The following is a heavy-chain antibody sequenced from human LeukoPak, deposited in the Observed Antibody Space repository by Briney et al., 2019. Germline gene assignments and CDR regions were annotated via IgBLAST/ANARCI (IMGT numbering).Heavy chain of an antibody. D-gene: IGHD5-12*01. J-gene: IGHJ4*02. CDR3: ARDLGYSGYENFDY. Sequence: KPSETLSLTCTVSGGSISSYYWSWIRQPAGKGLEWIGRIYTSGSINYNPSLKSRVTMSVDTSKNQFSLKLSSVTAADTAVYYCARDLGYSGYENFDYWGQGTLVTVSS. CDR1: GGSISSYY. CDR2: IYTSGSI. V-gene: IGHV4-4*07.